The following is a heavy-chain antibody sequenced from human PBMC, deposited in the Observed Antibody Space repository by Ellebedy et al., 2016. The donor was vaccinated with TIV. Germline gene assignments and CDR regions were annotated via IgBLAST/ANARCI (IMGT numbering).Heavy chain of an antibody. Sequence: ESLKISCAASGFTFSNYAMNWVRQPPGKGLEWIGSIYHSGNTYYNPSLKSRVTISVDTSKNQFSLKLNSVTAADTAVYYCARRGPTGGSGTYDYWGPGTLVTVSS. CDR1: GFTFSNYA. CDR3: ARRGPTGGSGTYDY. D-gene: IGHD3-10*01. J-gene: IGHJ4*02. CDR2: IYHSGNT. V-gene: IGHV4-38-2*01.